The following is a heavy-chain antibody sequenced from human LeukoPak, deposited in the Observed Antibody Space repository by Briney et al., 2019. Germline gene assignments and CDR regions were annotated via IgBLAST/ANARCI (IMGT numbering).Heavy chain of an antibody. D-gene: IGHD4-17*01. CDR1: GYTFTSDG. Sequence: ASVKVSCKASGYTFTSDGISWVRQAPGQGLEWMGWISAYNGNTNYAQKLQGRVTMTTDTSTSTAYMELRSLRSDDTAVYYCARDGPGDYVADYYYGMDVWGQGTTVTVSS. J-gene: IGHJ6*02. CDR3: ARDGPGDYVADYYYGMDV. CDR2: ISAYNGNT. V-gene: IGHV1-18*01.